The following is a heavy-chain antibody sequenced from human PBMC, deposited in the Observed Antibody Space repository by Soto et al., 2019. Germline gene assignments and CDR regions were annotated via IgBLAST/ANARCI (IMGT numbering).Heavy chain of an antibody. D-gene: IGHD3-22*01. CDR3: ARDEGYYDSSGYRGGAFDI. Sequence: SQTLSLTCAISGDSVSSNSAAWNWIRQSPLRGLEWLGRTYYRSKWYNDYAVSVKSRITINPDTSENQFSLQLNSVTPEDTAVYYCARDEGYYDSSGYRGGAFDIWGQGTMVTVSS. CDR2: TYYRSKWYN. V-gene: IGHV6-1*01. J-gene: IGHJ3*02. CDR1: GDSVSSNSAA.